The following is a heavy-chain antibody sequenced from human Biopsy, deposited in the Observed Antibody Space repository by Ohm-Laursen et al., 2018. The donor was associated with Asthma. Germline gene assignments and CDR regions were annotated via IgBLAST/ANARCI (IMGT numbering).Heavy chain of an antibody. CDR3: ASTVNRAFGGYEWAAVFGY. CDR1: GASIRGSGSY. CDR2: THYSGST. Sequence: PSDTLSLTCPVSGASIRGSGSYWAWIRQAPGKGPEWIGTTHYSGSTFYKPSLRSRATMSLDTSTNNFSLRLRSVTATDTAVYYCASTVNRAFGGYEWAAVFGYWGQGILVTVSS. V-gene: IGHV4-39*01. J-gene: IGHJ4*02. D-gene: IGHD5-12*01.